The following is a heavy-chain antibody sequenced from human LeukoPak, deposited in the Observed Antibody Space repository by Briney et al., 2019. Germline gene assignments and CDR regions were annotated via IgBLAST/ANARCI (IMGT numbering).Heavy chain of an antibody. CDR2: IRYDGSNK. Sequence: GGSLRLSCAASGFTFSSYGMHWVRQAPGKGLEWVAFIRYDGSNKYYADSVKGRFTISRDNSKNTLYLQMNSLRAEDTAVYYCARAILSRWSLSQWFDPWGQGTLVTVSS. CDR1: GFTFSSYG. D-gene: IGHD2-8*01. V-gene: IGHV3-30*02. CDR3: ARAILSRWSLSQWFDP. J-gene: IGHJ5*02.